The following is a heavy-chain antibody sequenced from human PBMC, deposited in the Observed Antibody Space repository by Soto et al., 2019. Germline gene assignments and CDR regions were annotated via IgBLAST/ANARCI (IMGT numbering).Heavy chain of an antibody. J-gene: IGHJ4*02. CDR2: INTYNGNR. V-gene: IGHV1-18*01. CDR3: ARDRLRGYDNSGFYS. CDR1: GYSFSYYG. D-gene: IGHD3-22*01. Sequence: VQLVQSGAEVKTPGASVKVSCTTYGYSFSYYGINWVRQAPGQGLEWMGWINTYNGNRNFAQKFEDRVTMTTATSTSTVYMELRCLKPDDTAIYYCARDRLRGYDNSGFYSWGQGTLVSVSS.